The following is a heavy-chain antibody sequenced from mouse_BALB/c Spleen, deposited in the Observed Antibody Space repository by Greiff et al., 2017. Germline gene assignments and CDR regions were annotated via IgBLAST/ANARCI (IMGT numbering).Heavy chain of an antibody. CDR3: TTWFAY. V-gene: IGHV1S16*01. CDR1: GYTFTSYY. Sequence: QVQLQQSGAELVKPGASVKLSCKASGYTFTSYYMYWVKQRPGQGLEWIGEINPSNGGTNFNEKFKRKATLTVDKSSSTAYMQLSSLTSEDSAVYYCTTWFAYWGQGTLVTVSA. CDR2: INPSNGGT. J-gene: IGHJ3*01.